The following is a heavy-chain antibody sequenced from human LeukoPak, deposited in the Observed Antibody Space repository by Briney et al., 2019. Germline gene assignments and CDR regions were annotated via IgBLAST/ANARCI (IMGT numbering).Heavy chain of an antibody. CDR1: GYSFTSYW. J-gene: IGHJ4*02. V-gene: IGHV5-10-1*01. D-gene: IGHD3-10*01. Sequence: GEPLKTSCKASGYSFTSYWISWVRQLPGKGLGWMGILDHGDTYTNYSPSFQGHVTISADKSISTAYLQWSSLKASDTAMYYCARGPSYYGSGSTYYFDYWGQGTLVTVSS. CDR2: LDHGDTYT. CDR3: ARGPSYYGSGSTYYFDY.